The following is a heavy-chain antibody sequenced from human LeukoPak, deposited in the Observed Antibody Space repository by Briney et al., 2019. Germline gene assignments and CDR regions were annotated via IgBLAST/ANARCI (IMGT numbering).Heavy chain of an antibody. V-gene: IGHV3-21*01. D-gene: IGHD3-3*01. CDR2: ISSSSSYI. J-gene: IGHJ4*02. Sequence: GGSLRLSCAASGFTFSSYSMNWVRQAPGKGLEGVSSISSSSSYIYYADSVKGRFTISRDNAKNSLYLQMNSLRAEDTAVYYCARVFTSLHDYWGQGTLVTVSS. CDR1: GFTFSSYS. CDR3: ARVFTSLHDY.